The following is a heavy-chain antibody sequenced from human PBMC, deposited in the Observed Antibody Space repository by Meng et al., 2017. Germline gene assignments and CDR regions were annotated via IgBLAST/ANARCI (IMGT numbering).Heavy chain of an antibody. CDR3: ARFTTVNSFDY. CDR1: GGTFSSYA. D-gene: IGHD4-17*01. CDR2: IIPIFGTA. J-gene: IGHJ4*02. V-gene: IGHV1-69*13. Sequence: SVKVSCKASGGTFSSYAISWVRQAPGQGLEWMGGIIPIFGTANYAQKFQGRVTITADESTSTAYMELSGLRSEDTAVYYCARFTTVNSFDYWGQGTLVTVSS.